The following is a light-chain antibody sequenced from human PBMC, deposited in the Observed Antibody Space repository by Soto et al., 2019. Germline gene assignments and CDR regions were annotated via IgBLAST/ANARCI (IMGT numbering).Light chain of an antibody. J-gene: IGKJ3*01. CDR2: AAS. V-gene: IGKV3-20*01. CDR3: HQYGNSPLP. CDR1: QAVYGGF. Sequence: ETVLTQSPGTLSLSPGDSATLSCRASQAVYGGFLAWYQGKPGQAPRLLISAASTRATGIPDRFSGSGSGTDFALTISRLQPEQFAIYYSHQYGNSPLPFAAGTTVDF.